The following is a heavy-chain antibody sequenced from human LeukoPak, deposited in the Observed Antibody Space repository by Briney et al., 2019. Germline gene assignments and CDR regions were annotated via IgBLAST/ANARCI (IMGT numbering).Heavy chain of an antibody. CDR2: IKQDGSEK. V-gene: IGHV3-7*01. CDR1: GFTFSSYS. D-gene: IGHD1-26*01. Sequence: GGSLRLSCAASGFTFSSYSMNWVRQAPGKGLEWVANIKQDGSEKYYVDSVKGRFTISRDNAKNSLYLQMNSLRAEDTAVYYCARGRSTWHLDYWGQGTLVTVSS. J-gene: IGHJ4*02. CDR3: ARGRSTWHLDY.